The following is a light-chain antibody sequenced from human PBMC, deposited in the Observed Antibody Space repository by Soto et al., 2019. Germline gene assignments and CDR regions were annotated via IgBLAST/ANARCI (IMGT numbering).Light chain of an antibody. Sequence: EIVMTQSPATLSVSPGERATLYCRASQSVSSNLAWYQQKPGQAPRLLIYGASTRATGIPARFSGSGSGTEFTLTISSLQSEDFAVYYCQQYNSWPKTFGQGTK. V-gene: IGKV3-15*01. J-gene: IGKJ1*01. CDR1: QSVSSN. CDR2: GAS. CDR3: QQYNSWPKT.